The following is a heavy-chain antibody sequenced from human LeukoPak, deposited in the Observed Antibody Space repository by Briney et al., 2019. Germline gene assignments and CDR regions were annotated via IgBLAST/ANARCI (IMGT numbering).Heavy chain of an antibody. CDR1: GFTFDDYA. Sequence: GRSLRLSCAASGFTFDDYAMHWVRQAPGKGLEWVSGISWNSGSIGYADSVKGRFVISRDNAKNSLFLQMNSLRVEDTGFYYCASATTVVTPFDYWGLGTPVTVSS. D-gene: IGHD4-23*01. CDR3: ASATTVVTPFDY. V-gene: IGHV3-9*01. J-gene: IGHJ4*02. CDR2: ISWNSGSI.